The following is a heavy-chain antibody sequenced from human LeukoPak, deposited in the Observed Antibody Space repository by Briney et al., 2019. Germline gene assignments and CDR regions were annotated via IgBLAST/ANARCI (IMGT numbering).Heavy chain of an antibody. Sequence: SETLSLTCAVHGVPFSGNYWSWIRQSPEEGLEWIGEIYHSRYTTYNPSLKSRVTISADTSENQLSLRLTSVTAADTALYYCARIRCSPTDNTCYNYWGQATLVTVSS. V-gene: IGHV4-34*01. CDR3: ARIRCSPTDNTCYNY. CDR2: IYHSRYT. J-gene: IGHJ4*02. CDR1: GVPFSGNY. D-gene: IGHD2/OR15-2a*01.